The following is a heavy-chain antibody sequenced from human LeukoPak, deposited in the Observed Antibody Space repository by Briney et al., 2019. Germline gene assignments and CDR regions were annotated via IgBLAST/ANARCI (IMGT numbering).Heavy chain of an antibody. CDR2: ISYDGSNK. CDR3: ARDSVGATNYFDY. D-gene: IGHD1-26*01. J-gene: IGHJ4*02. Sequence: GGSLRLSCAASGFTFGSPWMHWVRQAPGKGLEWVAVISYDGSNKYYADSVKGRFTISRDNSKNTLYLQMNSLRAEDTAVYYCARDSVGATNYFDYWGQGTLVTVSS. V-gene: IGHV3-30-3*01. CDR1: GFTFGSPW.